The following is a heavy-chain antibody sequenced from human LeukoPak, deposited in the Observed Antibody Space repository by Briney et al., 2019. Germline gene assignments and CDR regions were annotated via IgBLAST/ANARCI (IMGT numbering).Heavy chain of an antibody. D-gene: IGHD3-10*01. V-gene: IGHV3-21*01. J-gene: IGHJ4*02. CDR3: ASGEKDY. CDR2: ISSSISYI. Sequence: KGLEWVSSISSSISYIYYADSVKGRFTISRDNAKNSLYLRMNSLRAEDTAVYYCASGEKDYWGQGTLVTVSS.